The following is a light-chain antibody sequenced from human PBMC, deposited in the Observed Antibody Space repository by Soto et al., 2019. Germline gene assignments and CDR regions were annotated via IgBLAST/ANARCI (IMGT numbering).Light chain of an antibody. CDR1: SSDVGAYNY. V-gene: IGLV2-8*01. CDR3: SSYTSSSTL. CDR2: EVS. J-gene: IGLJ2*01. Sequence: QSVLTQPPSASGSPGQSVTISCTGTSSDVGAYNYVSWYQQHPGKAPKLMIYEVSKRPSGVPDRFSGSKSGNTASLTISGLQAEDEADYYCSSYTSSSTLFGGGTKLTVL.